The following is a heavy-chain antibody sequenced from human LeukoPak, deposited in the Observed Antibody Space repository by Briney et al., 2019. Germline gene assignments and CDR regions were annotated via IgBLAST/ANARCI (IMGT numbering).Heavy chain of an antibody. V-gene: IGHV4-59*12. CDR3: ARDTYYYGSGSYGLDY. CDR2: IYYSGST. CDR1: GGSISSFD. D-gene: IGHD3-10*01. Sequence: SETLSLTCTVSGGSISSFDWSWIRQSPGKGLEWIGFIYYSGSTSYNPSLKSRATISVDTSQNQLSLELTSVTAADTAVYYCARDTYYYGSGSYGLDYWGQGTLVTVSS. J-gene: IGHJ4*02.